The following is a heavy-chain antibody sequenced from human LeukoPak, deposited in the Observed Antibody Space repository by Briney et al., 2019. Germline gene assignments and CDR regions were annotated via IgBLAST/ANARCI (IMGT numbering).Heavy chain of an antibody. J-gene: IGHJ4*02. Sequence: SVRVSCKASGGTFSSYAISWVRQAPGQGLEWMGRIIPILGIANYAQKFQGRVTITADKSTSTAYMELSSLRSEDTAVYYCARLTGPGDYWGQGTLVTVSS. CDR1: GGTFSSYA. CDR2: IIPILGIA. D-gene: IGHD3-9*01. V-gene: IGHV1-69*04. CDR3: ARLTGPGDY.